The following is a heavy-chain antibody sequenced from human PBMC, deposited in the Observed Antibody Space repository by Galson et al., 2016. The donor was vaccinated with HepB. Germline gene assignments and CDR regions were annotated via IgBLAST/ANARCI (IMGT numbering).Heavy chain of an antibody. D-gene: IGHD2-2*01. CDR1: GGSISSTS. Sequence: LSLTCTVSGGSISSTSYYWGWIRQPPGKGLEWVAFISYDGSNKKYANSVKGRFTISRDNSKKTLYLQMNSLRAEDTAVYYCAKDGRIYCSSASCHDHFHYWGQGNLVTVSS. CDR3: AKDGRIYCSSASCHDHFHY. CDR2: ISYDGSNK. J-gene: IGHJ4*02. V-gene: IGHV3-30*18.